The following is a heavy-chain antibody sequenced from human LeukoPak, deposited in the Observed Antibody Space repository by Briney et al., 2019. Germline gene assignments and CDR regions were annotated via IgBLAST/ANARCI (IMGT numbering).Heavy chain of an antibody. CDR3: TREPPITTMVTPGARYFDY. D-gene: IGHD4-23*01. V-gene: IGHV4-38-2*02. J-gene: IGHJ4*02. CDR2: FHHSGNT. CDR1: GYSINSGYY. Sequence: SETLSLTCAVSGYSINSGYYWGWIRQPPGKGLEWIGSFHHSGNTYYNPSLKSRVTISVDTSKNQFSLKLSSVTAADTAVYYCTREPPITTMVTPGARYFDYWGQGTLVTVSS.